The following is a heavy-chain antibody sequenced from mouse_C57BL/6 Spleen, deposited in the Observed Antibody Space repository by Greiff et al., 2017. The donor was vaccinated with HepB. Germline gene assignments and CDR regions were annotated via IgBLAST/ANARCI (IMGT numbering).Heavy chain of an antibody. D-gene: IGHD2-5*01. CDR1: GYAFSSYW. Sequence: VKLMESGAELVKPGASVKISCKASGYAFSSYWMNWVKQRPGKGLEWIGQIYPGDGDTNYNGKFKGKATLTADKSSSTAYMQLSSLTSEDSAVYFWARKGYYSNYSYYFDYWGQGTTLTVSS. J-gene: IGHJ2*01. V-gene: IGHV1-80*01. CDR2: IYPGDGDT. CDR3: ARKGYYSNYSYYFDY.